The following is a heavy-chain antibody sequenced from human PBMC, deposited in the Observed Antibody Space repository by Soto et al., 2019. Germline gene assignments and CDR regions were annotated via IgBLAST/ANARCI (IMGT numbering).Heavy chain of an antibody. CDR1: GGSFSGYY. CDR3: ARDSSGWVHYYYYGMDV. J-gene: IGHJ6*02. D-gene: IGHD6-19*01. CDR2: INHSGST. Sequence: SETLSLTCAVYGGSFSGYYWSWIRQPPGKGLEWIGEINHSGSTNYNPSLKSRVTISVDTSKNQFSLKLSSVTAADTAVYYCARDSSGWVHYYYYGMDVWGQGTTVTVSS. V-gene: IGHV4-34*01.